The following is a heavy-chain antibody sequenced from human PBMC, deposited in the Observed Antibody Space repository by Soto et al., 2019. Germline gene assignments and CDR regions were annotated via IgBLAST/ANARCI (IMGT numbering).Heavy chain of an antibody. CDR3: ARWWSCRLHRFDT. D-gene: IGHD3-16*01. CDR1: GGSISSGDYY. CDR2: IYYSGST. V-gene: IGHV4-31*03. J-gene: IGHJ5*02. Sequence: QVQLQESGPGLVKPSQTLSLTCTVSGGSISSGDYYWSWIRQPPGKGLEWIGYIYYSGSTYYNPSLKSRGTISVYTSKNQFSLKLSSGTAADTAVYYCARWWSCRLHRFDTWGKGTRVTVSS.